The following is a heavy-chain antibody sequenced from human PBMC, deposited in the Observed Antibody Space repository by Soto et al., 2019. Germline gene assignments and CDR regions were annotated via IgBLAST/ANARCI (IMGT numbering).Heavy chain of an antibody. CDR3: ARGEGYCSGGSCHRGFGDYYYYGMDV. CDR1: GGTFSSYT. V-gene: IGHV1-69*02. Sequence: GASVKVSCKASGGTFSSYTISWVRQAPGQGHEWMGRIIPILGIANYAQKFQGRVTITADKSTSTAYMELSSLRSEDTAVYYCARGEGYCSGGSCHRGFGDYYYYGMDVWGQGTTVTVSS. D-gene: IGHD2-15*01. J-gene: IGHJ6*02. CDR2: IIPILGIA.